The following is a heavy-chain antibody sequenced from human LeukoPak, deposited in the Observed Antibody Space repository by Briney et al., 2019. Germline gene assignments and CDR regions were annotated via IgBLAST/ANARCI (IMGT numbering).Heavy chain of an antibody. D-gene: IGHD3-22*01. J-gene: IGHJ4*02. V-gene: IGHV1-2*02. CDR1: GYTFTRYY. CDR3: ARDPTTTYYYDP. Sequence: GASVKVSCKASGYTFTRYYIHWVRQAPGQGLEWMGWINPNNGGTNYAQKFQGRVTMTRDTSISTAYMELSRLTSDDTAIYCCARDPTTTYYYDPWGQGTLVSVSS. CDR2: INPNNGGT.